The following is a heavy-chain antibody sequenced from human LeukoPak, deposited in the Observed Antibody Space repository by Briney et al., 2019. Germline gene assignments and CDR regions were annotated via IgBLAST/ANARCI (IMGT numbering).Heavy chain of an antibody. J-gene: IGHJ5*02. CDR3: ARDWYCGGGSCYDCFDP. Sequence: ASVKVSCKASGYTFTSYGISWVRQAPGQGLEWMGWISTYNGYTVYAQKLQGRVTMTTDTSTNTAYMELRSLRSDDTAVYYGARDWYCGGGSCYDCFDPWGQGTLVTVSS. CDR2: ISTYNGYT. CDR1: GYTFTSYG. V-gene: IGHV1-18*01. D-gene: IGHD2-15*01.